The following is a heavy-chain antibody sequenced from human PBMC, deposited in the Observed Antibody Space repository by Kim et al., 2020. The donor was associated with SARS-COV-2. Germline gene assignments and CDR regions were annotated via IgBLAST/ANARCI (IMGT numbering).Heavy chain of an antibody. V-gene: IGHV3-30*18. D-gene: IGHD2-15*01. CDR1: GFSFSSSA. CDR2: ISKDGSSK. Sequence: GGSLRLSCAASGFSFSSSAMHWVRQVPGKGLEWVAAISKDGSSKYFADFVRGRFTISRDNSENTLYLQMNSLRTDDTAVYYCAKDFAQYYFFDYWGQGTLVTVSS. CDR3: AKDFAQYYFFDY. J-gene: IGHJ4*02.